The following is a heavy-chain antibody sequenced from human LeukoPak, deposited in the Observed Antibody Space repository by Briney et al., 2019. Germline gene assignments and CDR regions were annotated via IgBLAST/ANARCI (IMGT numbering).Heavy chain of an antibody. Sequence: ASVKVSCKASGYTFTSYYMHWVRQAPGQGLEWMGIINPSGGSTSYAQKFQGRVTMTRDTSTSTVYMELSSLRSEDTAVYYCARVPYYYDSSGYYLFDYWGQGTLVTVSS. V-gene: IGHV1-46*01. CDR2: INPSGGST. CDR1: GYTFTSYY. D-gene: IGHD3-22*01. J-gene: IGHJ4*02. CDR3: ARVPYYYDSSGYYLFDY.